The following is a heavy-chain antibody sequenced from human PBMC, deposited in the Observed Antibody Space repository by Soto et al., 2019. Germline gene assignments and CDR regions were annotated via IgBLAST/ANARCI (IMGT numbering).Heavy chain of an antibody. CDR1: GFTLSSYG. Sequence: GGSLRLSCAASGFTLSSYGMHWVRQAPGKGLEWVAVIWYDGSNKYYADSVKGRFTISRDNSKNTLYLQMNSLRAEDTAVYYCARLVGSSGWYFDYWGQGTLVTVSS. J-gene: IGHJ4*02. V-gene: IGHV3-33*01. D-gene: IGHD6-19*01. CDR2: IWYDGSNK. CDR3: ARLVGSSGWYFDY.